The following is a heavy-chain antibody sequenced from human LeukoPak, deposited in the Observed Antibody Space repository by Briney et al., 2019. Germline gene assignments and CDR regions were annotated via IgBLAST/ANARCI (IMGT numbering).Heavy chain of an antibody. CDR3: GRFGYVAGVDL. V-gene: IGHV3-7*01. D-gene: IGHD6-19*01. J-gene: IGHJ4*02. CDR1: GFSLSTYW. CDR2: INPGGTET. Sequence: SGGSLRLSCAASGFSLSTYWLTWVRQAPGTGLEWVANINPGGTETYYVEPVKGRFTISRDNAKNLVYLQMNSLRAEDSAVYHCGRFGYVAGVDLWGQGTLVTVSS.